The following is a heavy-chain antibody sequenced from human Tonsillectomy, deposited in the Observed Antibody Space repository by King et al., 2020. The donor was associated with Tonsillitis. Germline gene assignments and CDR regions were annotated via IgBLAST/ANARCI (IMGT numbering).Heavy chain of an antibody. CDR3: ARDPAEGAVAGTY. CDR2: IYYSGGT. Sequence: QLQESGPGLVKPSGTLSLTRAVSGGSISSINWWSWVRQPPGKGLEGIGGIYYSGGTNYNPSLKSRVTISVDKAKNQFSLTLGSVTAADTAVYYCARDPAEGAVAGTYWGQGTLVTVSS. D-gene: IGHD6-19*01. V-gene: IGHV4-4*02. CDR1: GGSISSINW. J-gene: IGHJ4*02.